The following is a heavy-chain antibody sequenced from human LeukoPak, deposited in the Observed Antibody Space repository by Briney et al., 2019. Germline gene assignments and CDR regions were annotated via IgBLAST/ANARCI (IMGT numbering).Heavy chain of an antibody. CDR3: ARGDYDILTGRPPAYYYYGMDV. CDR2: INSDGSST. D-gene: IGHD3-9*01. J-gene: IGHJ6*02. CDR1: GFTFSSYW. Sequence: GGSLRPSCAASGFTFSSYWMHWVRQAPGKGLVWVSRINSDGSSTSYADSVKGRFTISRDNAKNTLYLQMNSLRAEDTAVYYCARGDYDILTGRPPAYYYYGMDVWGQGTTVTVSS. V-gene: IGHV3-74*01.